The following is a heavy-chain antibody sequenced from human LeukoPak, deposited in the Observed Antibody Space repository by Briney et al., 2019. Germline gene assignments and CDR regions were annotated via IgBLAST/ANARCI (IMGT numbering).Heavy chain of an antibody. CDR2: ISYDGSNK. CDR1: GFTFSSYA. Sequence: GGSLRLSCAASGFTFSSYAMHWVRQAPGKGLEWVAVISYDGSNKYYADSVKGRFTISRDNSKNTLYLQMNSLRAEDTAVYYCARGSYSYGWFDPWGQGTLVTVSS. J-gene: IGHJ5*02. CDR3: ARGSYSYGWFDP. V-gene: IGHV3-30*04. D-gene: IGHD5-18*01.